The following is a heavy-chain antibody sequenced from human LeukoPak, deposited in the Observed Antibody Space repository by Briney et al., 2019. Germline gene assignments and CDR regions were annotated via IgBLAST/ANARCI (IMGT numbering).Heavy chain of an antibody. D-gene: IGHD5-12*01. J-gene: IGHJ4*02. CDR3: ARADSGYDGIYY. V-gene: IGHV4-59*12. Sequence: PSETLSLTCTVSGGSISSYYWSWIRQPPGKGLEWIGYIYYSGSTNYNSSFKSRVTISIDTSKNQFSLKLSSVTAADTAVYYCARADSGYDGIYYWGQGTLVTVSS. CDR2: IYYSGST. CDR1: GGSISSYY.